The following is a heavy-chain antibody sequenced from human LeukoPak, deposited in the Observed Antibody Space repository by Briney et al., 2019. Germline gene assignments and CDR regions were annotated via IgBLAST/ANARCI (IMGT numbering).Heavy chain of an antibody. D-gene: IGHD1-1*01. V-gene: IGHV4-59*01. Sequence: PSETLSLTCTVSGGSISSYYWSWIRQPPGKGLEWIGYIYYSGSTNYNPSLKSRVTISVDTSKNQFSLKLSSVTAADTAVYYCARRTGTTMSFDYWGQGTLVTVPP. CDR1: GGSISSYY. J-gene: IGHJ4*02. CDR3: ARRTGTTMSFDY. CDR2: IYYSGST.